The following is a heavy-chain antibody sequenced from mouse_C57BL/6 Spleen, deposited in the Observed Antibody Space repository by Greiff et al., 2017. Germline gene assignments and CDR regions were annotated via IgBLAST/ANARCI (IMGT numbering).Heavy chain of an antibody. CDR3: ARQGGPYDYYAMDY. J-gene: IGHJ4*01. CDR2: ISGGGGNT. CDR1: GFTFSSYT. D-gene: IGHD6-5*01. V-gene: IGHV5-9*01. Sequence: EVQLVESGGGLVKPGGSLKLSCAASGFTFSSYTMSWVRQTPEKRLAWVATISGGGGNTYYPDSVKGRFTISRDNAKNTLYLQMSSLRSEDTALYYCARQGGPYDYYAMDYWGQGTSVTVSS.